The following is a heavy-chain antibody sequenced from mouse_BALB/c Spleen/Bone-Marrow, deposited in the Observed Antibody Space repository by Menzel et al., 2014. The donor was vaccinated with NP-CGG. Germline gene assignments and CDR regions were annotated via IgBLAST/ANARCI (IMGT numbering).Heavy chain of an antibody. J-gene: IGHJ2*01. Sequence: EVHLVESGGGLVQPGGSLILSCAASGFDFSGYWMSWARQAPGKGQEWIGEINPGSSTINYTPSLKDKFIISRDNAKKTLYLQINKVRSEDTALYYCARLRYYGYFAYWGQGTTLTVSS. CDR3: ARLRYYGYFAY. V-gene: IGHV4-2*02. CDR1: GFDFSGYW. CDR2: INPGSSTI. D-gene: IGHD1-1*01.